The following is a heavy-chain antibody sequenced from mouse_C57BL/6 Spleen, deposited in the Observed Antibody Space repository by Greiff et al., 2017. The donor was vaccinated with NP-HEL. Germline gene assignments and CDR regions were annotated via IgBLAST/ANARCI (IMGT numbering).Heavy chain of an antibody. CDR2: IRLKSDNYAT. Sequence: EVMLVESGGGLVQPGGSMKLSCVASGFTFSNYWMNWVRQSPEKGLEWVAQIRLKSDNYATHYAESVKGRFTISRDDSKSSVYLQMNNLRAEDTGIYYCTKNYFYDYDGYAMDYWGQGTSVTVSS. V-gene: IGHV6-3*01. CDR3: TKNYFYDYDGYAMDY. J-gene: IGHJ4*01. D-gene: IGHD2-4*01. CDR1: GFTFSNYW.